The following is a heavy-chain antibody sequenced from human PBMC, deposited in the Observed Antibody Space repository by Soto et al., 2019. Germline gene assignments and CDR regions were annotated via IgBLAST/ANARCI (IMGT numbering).Heavy chain of an antibody. CDR3: ARGLFSETHYSGGWYFFDY. Sequence: QVQLQQWGAGLLKPSETLSLTCAVYGGSFSGYSWTWIRQSPGKGLEWIGQINDGGSANYNPSLKSRVTISVDTSNNEFVLELSSVTAADTAVYYCARGLFSETHYSGGWYFFDYWGQGTLVTDSS. J-gene: IGHJ4*02. CDR2: INDGGSA. V-gene: IGHV4-34*01. D-gene: IGHD1-26*01. CDR1: GGSFSGYS.